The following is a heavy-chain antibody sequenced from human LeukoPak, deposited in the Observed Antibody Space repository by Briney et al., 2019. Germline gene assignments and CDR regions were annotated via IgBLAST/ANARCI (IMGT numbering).Heavy chain of an antibody. CDR2: INHSGST. CDR3: ARTNRITMVRVYYYYGMDV. V-gene: IGHV4-34*01. D-gene: IGHD3-10*01. CDR1: GGSFSGYY. Sequence: MASETLSLTCAVYGGSFSGYYWSWIRQPPGKGLEWIGEINHSGSTNYNPSLKSRVTISVDTSKNQFSLKLSSVTAADTAVYYCARTNRITMVRVYYYYGMDVWGQGTTVTVSS. J-gene: IGHJ6*02.